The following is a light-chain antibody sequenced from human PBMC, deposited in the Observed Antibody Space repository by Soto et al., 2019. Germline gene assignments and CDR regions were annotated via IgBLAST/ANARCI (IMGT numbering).Light chain of an antibody. CDR1: QSISSW. V-gene: IGKV1-5*03. Sequence: DLHMTQSPSTLSASVGARVIITCRASQSISSWLAWYQQKPGKAPKLLIYKASSLESGVPSRFSVSGSGTEFTLTISSLQPDDCATYYGQQYNSYSRTFGQGTKVDI. J-gene: IGKJ1*01. CDR2: KAS. CDR3: QQYNSYSRT.